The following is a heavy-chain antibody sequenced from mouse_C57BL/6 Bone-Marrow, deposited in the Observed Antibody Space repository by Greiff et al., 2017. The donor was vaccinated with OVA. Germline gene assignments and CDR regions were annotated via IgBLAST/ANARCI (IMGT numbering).Heavy chain of an antibody. J-gene: IGHJ3*01. Sequence: QVQLQQPGAELVRPGSSVKLSCKASGYTFTSYWMHWVKQRPIQGLEWIGNIDPSDSETHYNQKFKDKATLTVDKSSSTAYMHLSSLTSEDSAVYYCAANVYYYGSSWGFAYWGQGTLVTVSA. CDR1: GYTFTSYW. CDR2: IDPSDSET. D-gene: IGHD1-1*01. V-gene: IGHV1-52*01. CDR3: AANVYYYGSSWGFAY.